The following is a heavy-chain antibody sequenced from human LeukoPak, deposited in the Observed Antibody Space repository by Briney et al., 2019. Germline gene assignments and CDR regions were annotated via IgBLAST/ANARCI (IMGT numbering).Heavy chain of an antibody. CDR2: IERDGSKK. V-gene: IGHV3-7*01. CDR1: GFTFSSFW. Sequence: GGSLRLSCAASGFTFSSFWLTWVRQAPGKGLEWVANIERDGSKKTYVDSVKGRFTISRDNAKNSLYPQMSSLRAEDTAVYYCATAPAAADSFWGQGTLVAVSA. D-gene: IGHD6-13*01. CDR3: ATAPAAADSF. J-gene: IGHJ4*02.